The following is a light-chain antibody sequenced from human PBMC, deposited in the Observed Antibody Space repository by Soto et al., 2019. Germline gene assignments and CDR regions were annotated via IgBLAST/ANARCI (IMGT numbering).Light chain of an antibody. CDR1: QSISNW. J-gene: IGKJ4*01. CDR2: AAS. CDR3: QQYYSYPLT. V-gene: IGKV1-5*01. Sequence: DIQMTQSPSTLSASVGDRVTITCRASQSISNWLAWYQQKPGKAPKLLIYAASTLQSGVPSRFSGSGSGTDFTLTISCLQSEDFATYYCQQYYSYPLTFGGGTKVDIK.